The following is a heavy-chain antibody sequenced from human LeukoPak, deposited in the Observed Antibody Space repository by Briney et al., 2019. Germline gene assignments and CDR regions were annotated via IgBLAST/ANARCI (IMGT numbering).Heavy chain of an antibody. J-gene: IGHJ6*02. Sequence: ASVKVSCKASGYTFTGYYMHWVRQAPGQGLEWMGWINPNSGGTNYAQKFQGRVTMTRDTSISTAYMELSRLRSDDTAVYYCARREFRYYYGMDVWGQGTTVTVSS. D-gene: IGHD3-10*01. V-gene: IGHV1-2*02. CDR1: GYTFTGYY. CDR2: INPNSGGT. CDR3: ARREFRYYYGMDV.